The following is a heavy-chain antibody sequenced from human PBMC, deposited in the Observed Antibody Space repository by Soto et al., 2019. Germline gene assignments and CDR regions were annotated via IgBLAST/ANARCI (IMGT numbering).Heavy chain of an antibody. J-gene: IGHJ3*02. CDR2: TYYRSKWYN. CDR3: ATQHSSSWYGNAFDI. CDR1: VDSVSGNSAA. D-gene: IGHD6-13*01. Sequence: SQTLSLTCVISVDSVSGNSAAWNWIRQSPSRGLEWLGRTYYRSKWYNDYAVSVKSRITINPDTSKNQFSLQLNSVTPEDTAVYYCATQHSSSWYGNAFDIWGQGTMVTVSS. V-gene: IGHV6-1*01.